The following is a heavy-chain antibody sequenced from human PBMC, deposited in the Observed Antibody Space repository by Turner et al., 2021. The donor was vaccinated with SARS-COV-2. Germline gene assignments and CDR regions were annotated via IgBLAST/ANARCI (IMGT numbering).Heavy chain of an antibody. CDR2: LYRSGRT. D-gene: IGHD5-18*01. Sequence: QVQLQESGPGLVKPSGTLSLTCAVSGVSITSHTWWTWVRQPPGKGLEWIGELYRSGRTNYSPSLESRVTMSVDKSKNHFSLKLTSVTAADTAIYYCATQGAIGYRYASWGQGILVTVSS. CDR3: ATQGAIGYRYAS. CDR1: GVSITSHTW. J-gene: IGHJ4*02. V-gene: IGHV4-4*02.